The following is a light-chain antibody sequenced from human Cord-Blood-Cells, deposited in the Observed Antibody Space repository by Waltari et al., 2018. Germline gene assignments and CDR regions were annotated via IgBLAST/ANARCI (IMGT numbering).Light chain of an antibody. CDR3: CSYAGSYPFA. Sequence: QSALTHPRTVSAAPAQSGKISCTATTSLGRVYNHVSWYQHRPGKAPTLMINDLSERPSGVPDRFAGSKSGNPAYMTIPALQAEDESDYYCCSYAGSYPFAFGTGTKVTVL. CDR2: DLS. J-gene: IGLJ1*01. V-gene: IGLV2-11*01. CDR1: TSLGRVYNH.